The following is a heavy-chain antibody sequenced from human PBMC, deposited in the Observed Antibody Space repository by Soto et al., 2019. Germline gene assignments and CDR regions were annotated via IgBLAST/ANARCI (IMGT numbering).Heavy chain of an antibody. D-gene: IGHD6-6*01. CDR3: ARVLRLAARRGYFQH. CDR1: GGSFSGYY. J-gene: IGHJ1*01. V-gene: IGHV4-34*01. CDR2: INHSGST. Sequence: QVQLQQWGAGLLKPSETLSLTCAVYGGSFSGYYWSWIRQPPGKGREWIGEINHSGSTNYNPSLKSRVTISVDTSKNQSSLKLSSVTAADTAVYYCARVLRLAARRGYFQHWGQGTLVTLSS.